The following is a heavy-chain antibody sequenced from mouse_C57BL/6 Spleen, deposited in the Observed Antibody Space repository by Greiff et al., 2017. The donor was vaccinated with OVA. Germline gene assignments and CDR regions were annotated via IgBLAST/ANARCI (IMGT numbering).Heavy chain of an antibody. CDR3: ARRGGYDYGYYFDY. D-gene: IGHD2-4*01. J-gene: IGHJ2*01. CDR2: IDPSDSYT. V-gene: IGHV1-69*01. CDR1: GYTFTSYW. Sequence: VQLQQPGAELVMPGASVKLSCKASGYTFTSYWMHWVKQRPGQGLEWIGEIDPSDSYTNYNQKFKGKSKLTVDKSSSTAYMQLSSLTSEDSAVYYCARRGGYDYGYYFDYWGQGTTLTVSS.